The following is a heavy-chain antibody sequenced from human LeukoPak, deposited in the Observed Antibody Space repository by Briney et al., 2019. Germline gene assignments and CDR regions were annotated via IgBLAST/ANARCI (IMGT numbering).Heavy chain of an antibody. CDR3: ARDGPNYYGSGSSPRNWFDP. CDR1: GGSISSYY. D-gene: IGHD3-10*01. CDR2: IYYSGGT. V-gene: IGHV4-59*12. Sequence: SETLSLTCTVSGGSISSYYWSWIRQPPGKGLEWIGYIYYSGGTNYNPSLKSRVTISVDTSKNQFYLKLSSVTAADTAVYYCARDGPNYYGSGSSPRNWFDPWGQGTLVTVSS. J-gene: IGHJ5*02.